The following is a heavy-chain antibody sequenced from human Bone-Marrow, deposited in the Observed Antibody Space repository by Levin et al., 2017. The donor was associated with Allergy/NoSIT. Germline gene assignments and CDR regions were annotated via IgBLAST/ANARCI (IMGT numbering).Heavy chain of an antibody. Sequence: SETLSLTCGVSGESFSGYFWTWIRQSPGKRLEWIGEINHAGSTNYNPSLKSRVRMSVDTSNNKFSLRLSSVTAADRAMYYCTRAAVPAGRGSGWFDPWGQGILVTVSS. CDR3: TRAAVPAGRGSGWFDP. CDR1: GESFSGYF. D-gene: IGHD2-2*01. CDR2: INHAGST. V-gene: IGHV4-34*01. J-gene: IGHJ5*02.